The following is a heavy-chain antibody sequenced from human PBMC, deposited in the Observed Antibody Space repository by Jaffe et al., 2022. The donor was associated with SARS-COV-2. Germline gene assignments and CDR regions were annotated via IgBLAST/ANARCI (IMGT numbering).Heavy chain of an antibody. D-gene: IGHD6-13*01. J-gene: IGHJ4*02. CDR3: AKKRVVGPAAGSIPPDY. Sequence: QVQLVESGGGVVQPGRSLRLSCAASGFTFSSYGMHWVRQAPGKGLEWVAVISDDGSDKYYVDSVKGRFTISRDNSKNTLYLQMNSLTTEDTAVYYCAKKRVVGPAAGSIPPDYWGQGTLVTVSS. CDR1: GFTFSSYG. CDR2: ISDDGSDK. V-gene: IGHV3-30*18.